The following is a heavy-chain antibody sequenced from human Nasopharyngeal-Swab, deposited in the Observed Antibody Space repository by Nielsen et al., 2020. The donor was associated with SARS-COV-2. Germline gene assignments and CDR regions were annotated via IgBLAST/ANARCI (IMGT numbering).Heavy chain of an antibody. Sequence: GESLKISCAASGFTFDDYAMHWVRQAPGKGLEWVSLISWDGGSTYYADSVKGRFTISRDNSENSLYLQMNSLRAEDTALYYCAKDMVLVDIVVVPAAMPDYWGQGTLVTVSS. V-gene: IGHV3-43D*04. J-gene: IGHJ4*02. CDR2: ISWDGGST. CDR1: GFTFDDYA. D-gene: IGHD2-2*01. CDR3: AKDMVLVDIVVVPAAMPDY.